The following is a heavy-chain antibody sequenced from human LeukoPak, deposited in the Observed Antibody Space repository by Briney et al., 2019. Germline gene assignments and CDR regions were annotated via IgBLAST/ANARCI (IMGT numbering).Heavy chain of an antibody. V-gene: IGHV4-59*03. CDR1: GGSPRIYF. Sequence: PPETLSLTSNVPGGSPRIYFWSWIPQPPGKGLEWVWHIYYSGSTNYTPSLMSRVTISVHTTKNKFSLKLSSVTAAATAVYYCAVQQDGYNEAGSWFDPWGQETLVTVS. CDR3: AVQQDGYNEAGSWFDP. J-gene: IGHJ5*02. D-gene: IGHD5-24*01. CDR2: IYYSGST.